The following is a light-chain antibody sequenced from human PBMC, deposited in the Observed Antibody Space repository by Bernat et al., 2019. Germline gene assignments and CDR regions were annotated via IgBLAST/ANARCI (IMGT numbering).Light chain of an antibody. CDR3: YSDAGSSNRV. CDR2: EGS. Sequence: QSALTQPASVSGSPGQSITISCTGTSSDVGSYNLVSWYQQHPGKAPKLMIYEGSKRPSGVSNRFSGSKSGNPASLTISGLQAEDEADYYCYSDAGSSNRVFGTGTKVTVL. J-gene: IGLJ1*01. V-gene: IGLV2-23*01. CDR1: SSDVGSYNL.